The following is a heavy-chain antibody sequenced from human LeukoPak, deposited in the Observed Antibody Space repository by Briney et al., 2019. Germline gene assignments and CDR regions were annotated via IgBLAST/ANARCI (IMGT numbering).Heavy chain of an antibody. Sequence: PSETLSLTCTVSGGSISSYFWSWIRQPPGKGLEWIGYIHYSGRTSYNPSLKSRVTISVDTSKNQFSLKLSSVTAADTAVYYCARTYCSGGSCHFDYWGQGTLVTVSS. J-gene: IGHJ4*02. CDR3: ARTYCSGGSCHFDY. CDR1: GGSISSYF. D-gene: IGHD2-15*01. V-gene: IGHV4-59*08. CDR2: IHYSGRT.